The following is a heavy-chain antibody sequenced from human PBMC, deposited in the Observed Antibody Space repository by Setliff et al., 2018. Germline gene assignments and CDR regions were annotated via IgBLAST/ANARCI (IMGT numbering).Heavy chain of an antibody. CDR1: GGSISSGGYY. CDR3: ARHLYSSGWYFDY. CDR2: IYYSGSTS. D-gene: IGHD6-19*01. J-gene: IGHJ4*02. Sequence: PSETLSLTCAVSGGSISSGGYYWSWIRQHPGKGLEWIGYIYYSGSTSYYNPSLKSRVTISVDTSKNQFSLRLSSVTAADTAVYYCARHLYSSGWYFDYWGQGTLVTVSS. V-gene: IGHV4-31*11.